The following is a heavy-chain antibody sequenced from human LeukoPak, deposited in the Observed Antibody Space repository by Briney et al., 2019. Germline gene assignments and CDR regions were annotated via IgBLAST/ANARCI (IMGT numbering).Heavy chain of an antibody. J-gene: IGHJ5*02. Sequence: SXXXSXVRXAPGKXLEWVSTISGGGVTTYYADSVKGRLTISRDNSKNTVSLQMNSLRDDDTAVYFCARESPVAAVGRSWFDPWGQGTLVTVSS. V-gene: IGHV3-23*01. CDR2: ISGGGVTT. D-gene: IGHD6-13*01. CDR1: SXX. CDR3: ARESPVAAVGRSWFDP.